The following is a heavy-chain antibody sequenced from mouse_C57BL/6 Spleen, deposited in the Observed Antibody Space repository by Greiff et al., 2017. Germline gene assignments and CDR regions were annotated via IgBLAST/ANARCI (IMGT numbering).Heavy chain of an antibody. CDR3: ARGDDPAWFAY. CDR2: IHPNSGST. V-gene: IGHV1-64*01. Sequence: QVQLKQPGAELVKPGASVKLSCKASGYTFTSYWMHWVKQRPGQGLEWIGMIHPNSGSTNYNEKFKSKATLTVDKSSSTAYMQLSSLTSEDSAVYYCARGDDPAWFAYWGQGTLVTVSA. D-gene: IGHD2-3*01. J-gene: IGHJ3*01. CDR1: GYTFTSYW.